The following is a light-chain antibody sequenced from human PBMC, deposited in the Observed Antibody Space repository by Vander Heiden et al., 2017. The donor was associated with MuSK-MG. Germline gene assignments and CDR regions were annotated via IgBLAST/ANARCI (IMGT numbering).Light chain of an antibody. CDR1: SSNTGSNT. Sequence: QSVLTQPPSASGTPGQRVTISCSGSSSNTGSNTVNWYQQLPGTAPKLLIYSNDQRPSGVPARFSGSKSGTSASPAISGLQSEDEADDYCAAWDDSMNGRGVFGGGTKLTVL. CDR3: AAWDDSMNGRGV. V-gene: IGLV1-44*01. CDR2: SND. J-gene: IGLJ3*02.